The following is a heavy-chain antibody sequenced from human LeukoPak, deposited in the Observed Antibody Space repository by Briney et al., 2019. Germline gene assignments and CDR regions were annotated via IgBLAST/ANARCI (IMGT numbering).Heavy chain of an antibody. Sequence: PGGSLRLSCAASGFTFSSYAMSWVRQAPGKGLEWVSAISGSGGSTYYADSVKGRFTISRDNSKNTLYLQMNSLRAEDTAVYYCAKGGTVVPAREGPFDYRGQGTLVTVSS. V-gene: IGHV3-23*01. J-gene: IGHJ4*02. CDR1: GFTFSSYA. CDR2: ISGSGGST. CDR3: AKGGTVVPAREGPFDY. D-gene: IGHD2-2*01.